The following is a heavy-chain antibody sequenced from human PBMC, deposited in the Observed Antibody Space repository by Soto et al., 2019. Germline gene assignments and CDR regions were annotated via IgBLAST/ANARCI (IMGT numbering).Heavy chain of an antibody. CDR1: GGSFGGSY. Sequence: QVQLQQWGAGLLKPSETLSLTCAVYGGSFGGSYWGGIRRPQGRGLEWIGEINHSGSTNYNPSLKSRVTISVDTSKNQFSLKLSSVTAADTAVYYCARISHLTVTAFDYWGQGTLVTVSS. J-gene: IGHJ4*02. D-gene: IGHD2-21*02. CDR2: INHSGST. V-gene: IGHV4-34*01. CDR3: ARISHLTVTAFDY.